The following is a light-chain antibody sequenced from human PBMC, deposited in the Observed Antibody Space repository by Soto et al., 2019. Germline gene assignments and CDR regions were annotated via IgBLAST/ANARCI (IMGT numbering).Light chain of an antibody. J-gene: IGKJ1*01. Sequence: DIQIAKSPSTLSASVGARVTITCRASQSISSWLSWYHQKPGKAPKMLIYDDSSLESGVPSRFSGSGSGTEFTLTISSMQPDDFATYYCQQYNSYSRTFGQGTKVDIK. CDR1: QSISSW. CDR3: QQYNSYSRT. CDR2: DDS. V-gene: IGKV1-5*01.